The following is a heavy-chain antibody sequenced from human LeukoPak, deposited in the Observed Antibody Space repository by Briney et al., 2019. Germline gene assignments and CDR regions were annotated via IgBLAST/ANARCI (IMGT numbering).Heavy chain of an antibody. CDR1: GYAFTSYY. CDR2: MNPSDNGV. CDR3: TTNAAALDY. V-gene: IGHV1-2*02. Sequence: ASVKVSCKASGYAFTSYYIHWMRQAPGQGLEWMGWMNPSDNGVNYAQKFQGRVAMTRDTSISTAYVEVTRLTSDDTAVYYCTTNAAALDYWGQGMVVTVSS. J-gene: IGHJ4*02. D-gene: IGHD6-13*01.